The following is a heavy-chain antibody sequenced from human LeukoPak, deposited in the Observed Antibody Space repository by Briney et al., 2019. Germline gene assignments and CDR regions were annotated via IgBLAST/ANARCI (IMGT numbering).Heavy chain of an antibody. Sequence: PGGSPRLSCAASGFTFSNAWMSWVRQAPGKGLEWVGRIKSKTDGGTTDYAAPVKGRFTISRDDSKNTLYLQMNSLKTEDTAVYYCTTAAKRWLQTDYRGQGALVTVSS. J-gene: IGHJ4*02. CDR2: IKSKTDGGTT. D-gene: IGHD5-24*01. CDR1: GFTFSNAW. CDR3: TTAAKRWLQTDY. V-gene: IGHV3-15*01.